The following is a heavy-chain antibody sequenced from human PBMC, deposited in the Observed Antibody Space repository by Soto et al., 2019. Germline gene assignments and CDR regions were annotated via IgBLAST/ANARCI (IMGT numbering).Heavy chain of an antibody. J-gene: IGHJ4*02. V-gene: IGHV4-59*01. D-gene: IGHD3-9*01. CDR2: IYYSGST. CDR3: ARGRAGYPH. Sequence: SETLSLTCTVSGGSISSYYWSWIRQPPGKGLEWIGYIYYSGSTNYNPSLKSRVTISVDTSKNQFSLKLSSVTAADTAVYYCARGRAGYPHSGQGTLVTVSS. CDR1: GGSISSYY.